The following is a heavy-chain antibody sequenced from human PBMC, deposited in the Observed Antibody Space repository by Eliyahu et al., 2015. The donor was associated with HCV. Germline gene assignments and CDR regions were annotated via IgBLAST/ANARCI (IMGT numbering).Heavy chain of an antibody. CDR2: IYWNDDK. D-gene: IGHD6-13*01. V-gene: IGHV2-5*01. Sequence: QITLKESGPTLVKPTQTLTLTCTFSGFSLSTXGXGVGWIRQPPGKALEWLALIYWNDDKRYSPSLKSRLTITKDTSKNQVVLTMTNMDPVDTATYYCAHYSSSWNDYYYYGMDVWGQGTTVTVSS. CDR3: AHYSSSWNDYYYYGMDV. J-gene: IGHJ6*02. CDR1: GFSLSTXGXG.